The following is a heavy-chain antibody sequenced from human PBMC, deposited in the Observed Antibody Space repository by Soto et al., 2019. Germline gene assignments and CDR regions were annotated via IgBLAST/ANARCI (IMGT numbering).Heavy chain of an antibody. D-gene: IGHD3-22*01. Sequence: GESLKISCKGSGYSFAGYWITLVRQKPGKGLEWMGRIDPSDSQTYYSPSFRGHVTISVTKSITTVFLQWSSLRASDTAMYYCARQIYDSDTGPNFQYYFDSWGQGTPVTVSS. CDR3: ARQIYDSDTGPNFQYYFDS. V-gene: IGHV5-10-1*01. J-gene: IGHJ4*02. CDR2: IDPSDSQT. CDR1: GYSFAGYW.